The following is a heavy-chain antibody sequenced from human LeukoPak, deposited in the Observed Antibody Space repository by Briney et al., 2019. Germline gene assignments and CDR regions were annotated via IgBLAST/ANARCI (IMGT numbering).Heavy chain of an antibody. CDR1: GGSISSGSYY. J-gene: IGHJ3*02. CDR2: IYTSGST. Sequence: PSQTLSLTCTVSGGSISSGSYYWNWIRQPAGMGLERIGRIYTSGSTNHNPSLKSRVTISLDTSKNQFSLKLSSVTAADTAVYYCARAPFITMIPHPFYIWGQGTMVTVSS. V-gene: IGHV4-61*02. D-gene: IGHD3-22*01. CDR3: ARAPFITMIPHPFYI.